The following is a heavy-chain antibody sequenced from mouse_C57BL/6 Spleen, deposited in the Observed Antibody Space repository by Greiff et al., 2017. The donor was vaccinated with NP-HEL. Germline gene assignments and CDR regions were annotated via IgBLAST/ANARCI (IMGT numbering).Heavy chain of an antibody. CDR2: IHPSDSDT. Sequence: QVQLQQPGAELVKPGASVKVSCKASGYTFTSYWMHWVKQRPGQGLEWIGRIHPSDSDTNYNQKFKDKATLTVDKSSSTAYMQLSSLTSEDSAVYYCARSGDYYGSSPWYFDVWGTGTTVTVSS. CDR3: ARSGDYYGSSPWYFDV. CDR1: GYTFTSYW. D-gene: IGHD1-1*01. V-gene: IGHV1-74*01. J-gene: IGHJ1*03.